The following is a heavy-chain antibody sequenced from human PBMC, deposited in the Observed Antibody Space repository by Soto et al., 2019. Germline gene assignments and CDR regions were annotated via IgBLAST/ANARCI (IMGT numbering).Heavy chain of an antibody. Sequence: PGGSLRLSCAASGFTFSSYAMSWVRQAPGKGLEWVSAISGSGGSTYYADSVKGRFTISRDNSKNTLYLQMNSLRAEDTAVYYCAKDRVRYSSSWYPGGYFDYWGQGTLVTVSS. D-gene: IGHD6-13*01. CDR2: ISGSGGST. J-gene: IGHJ4*02. CDR1: GFTFSSYA. CDR3: AKDRVRYSSSWYPGGYFDY. V-gene: IGHV3-23*01.